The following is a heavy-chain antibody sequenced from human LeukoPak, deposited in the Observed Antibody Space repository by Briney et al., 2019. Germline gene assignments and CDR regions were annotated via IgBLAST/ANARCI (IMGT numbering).Heavy chain of an antibody. Sequence: ASVKVSCKASGGTFSSYAISWMRQAPGQGLEWMGRIIPIFGTANYAQKFQGRVTITTDESTSTAYMELSSLRSEDTAVYYCARDLQFGNYFDYWGQGTLVTVSS. CDR1: GGTFSSYA. CDR2: IIPIFGTA. V-gene: IGHV1-69*05. CDR3: ARDLQFGNYFDY. J-gene: IGHJ4*02. D-gene: IGHD3-10*01.